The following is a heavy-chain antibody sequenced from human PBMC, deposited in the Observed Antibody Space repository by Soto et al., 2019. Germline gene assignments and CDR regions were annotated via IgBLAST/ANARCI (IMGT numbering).Heavy chain of an antibody. D-gene: IGHD3-10*01. J-gene: IGHJ6*02. V-gene: IGHV4-31*03. Sequence: SETLSLTCTVSGGSISSGGYYWSWIRQHPGKGLEWIGYIYYNPSLKSRVTISVDTSKNQFSLKLSSVTAADTAVYYYASGRAAPLYGMDVWGQGTTVTVSS. CDR3: ASGRAAPLYGMDV. CDR1: GGSISSGGYY. CDR2: I.